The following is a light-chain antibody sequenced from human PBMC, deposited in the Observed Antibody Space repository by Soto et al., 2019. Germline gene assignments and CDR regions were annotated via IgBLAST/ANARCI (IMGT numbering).Light chain of an antibody. Sequence: EIVLTQSPGTLSLPPGERATLSCRASQSVSNDYLAWYQQKPGQAPRLLIYGASSRATDIPDRFSGRGSGTDFTLSVASLEPEDFAVYYCQQYGSSPQTFGQGTKVDIK. CDR1: QSVSNDY. J-gene: IGKJ1*01. V-gene: IGKV3-20*01. CDR2: GAS. CDR3: QQYGSSPQT.